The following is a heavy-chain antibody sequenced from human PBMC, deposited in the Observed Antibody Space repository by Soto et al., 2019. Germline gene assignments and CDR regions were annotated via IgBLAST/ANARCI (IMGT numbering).Heavy chain of an antibody. CDR2: IYYSGST. Sequence: SETLSLTCTVSGGSISSSSYYWGWIRQPPGKGLEWIGSIYYSGSTYYNPSLKSRVTISVDTSKNQFSLKLSSVTAADTAVYYCARVLRFLEWLPEPERYYYYMDVWGKGTTVTVSS. CDR1: GGSISSSSYY. D-gene: IGHD3-3*01. V-gene: IGHV4-39*01. CDR3: ARVLRFLEWLPEPERYYYYMDV. J-gene: IGHJ6*03.